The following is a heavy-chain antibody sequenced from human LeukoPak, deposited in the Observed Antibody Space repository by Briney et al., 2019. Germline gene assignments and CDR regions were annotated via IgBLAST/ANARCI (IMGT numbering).Heavy chain of an antibody. CDR2: IYYTGST. J-gene: IGHJ5*02. Sequence: PSETLSLTCSVSGASVTSGGFYWGWLRQSPGKGLEWIATIYYTGSTYYDPSPKSRVTISIDTSKNQFSLNVRSVSAADTAVYYCARHSGSGSLSRPFDPWGQGTLVTVTS. CDR3: ARHSGSGSLSRPFDP. CDR1: GASVTSGGFY. V-gene: IGHV4-39*01. D-gene: IGHD3-10*01.